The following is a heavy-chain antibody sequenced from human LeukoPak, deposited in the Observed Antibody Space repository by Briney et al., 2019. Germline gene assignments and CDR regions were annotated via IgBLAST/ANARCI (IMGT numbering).Heavy chain of an antibody. CDR3: ARDHVPPYVGIDY. V-gene: IGHV1-46*01. J-gene: IGHJ4*02. D-gene: IGHD1-26*01. CDR1: GDTFTNYY. CDR2: INPSGGPT. Sequence: ASVTVSCTASGDTFTNYYIHWVRQAPGQGLEWMGVINPSGGPTTYAQKFQGRVTITGDTSTRTLYMELSSLRSDDTAVYYCARDHVPPYVGIDYWGQGTLVTVSS.